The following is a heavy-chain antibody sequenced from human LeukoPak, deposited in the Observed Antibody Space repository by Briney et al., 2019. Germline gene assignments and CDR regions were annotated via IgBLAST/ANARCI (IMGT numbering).Heavy chain of an antibody. CDR2: ISSNGGST. D-gene: IGHD3-22*01. V-gene: IGHV3-64D*06. CDR1: GLTFNDYA. J-gene: IGHJ4*02. CDR3: VIDPYYYDSSGYQGI. Sequence: PGGSLRLSCSVSGLTFNDYAMHWVRQAPGKGLEYVSAISSNGGSTYYADSVKGRFTISRDNSKNTLYLQMSSLRAEDTAVYYCVIDPYYYDSSGYQGIWGQGTLVTVSS.